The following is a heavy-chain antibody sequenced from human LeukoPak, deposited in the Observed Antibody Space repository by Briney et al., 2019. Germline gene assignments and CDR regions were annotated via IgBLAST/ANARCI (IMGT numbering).Heavy chain of an antibody. D-gene: IGHD6-19*01. V-gene: IGHV5-51*01. J-gene: IGHJ4*02. CDR3: ARSVAATGLDY. CDR1: GYNFTNYW. CDR2: IHPGHSDP. Sequence: GESLKISCKASGYNFTNYWISWVRQVPGKGVEWMGIIHPGHSDPTYTPSFQGQVTISADKSISTTYLQWSSLKTSDIAIYYCARSVAATGLDYWGQGTLVTVSS.